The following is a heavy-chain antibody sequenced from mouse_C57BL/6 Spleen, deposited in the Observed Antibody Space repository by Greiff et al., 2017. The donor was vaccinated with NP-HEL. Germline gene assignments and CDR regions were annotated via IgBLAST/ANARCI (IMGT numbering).Heavy chain of an antibody. J-gene: IGHJ2*01. V-gene: IGHV1-26*01. Sequence: VQLQQSGPELVKPGASVKISCKASGYTFTDYYMNWVKQSHGKSLEWIGDINPNNGGTSYNQKFKGKATLTVDKSSSTAYMELRSLTSEDSAVYYCARRRGGTFDYWGQGTTLTVSS. CDR1: GYTFTDYY. CDR2: INPNNGGT. CDR3: ARRRGGTFDY.